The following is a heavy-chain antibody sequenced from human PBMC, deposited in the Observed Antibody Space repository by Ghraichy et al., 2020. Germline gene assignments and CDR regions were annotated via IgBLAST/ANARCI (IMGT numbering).Heavy chain of an antibody. CDR2: ISDSGGST. V-gene: IGHV3-23*01. J-gene: IGHJ4*02. CDR1: GFTFSSYA. D-gene: IGHD2/OR15-2a*01. CDR3: ARRISREDDY. Sequence: GGSLRLSCAASGFTFSSYAMSWVRQAPGKGLEWVSSISDSGGSTYYADSVRGRFTISRDNSKNTLHLQMNSLRAEDTAVYYCARRISREDDYWGQGTLVTVSS.